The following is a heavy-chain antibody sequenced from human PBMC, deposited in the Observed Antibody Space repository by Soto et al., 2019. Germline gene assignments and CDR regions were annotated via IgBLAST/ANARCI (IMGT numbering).Heavy chain of an antibody. CDR3: ARAFAGFGAYWYFDL. Sequence: TLSLTCTVSGGSITDYYWSWIRQPPGKALEWIGYGYHSVSIHYNPSLKTRVTISVDTSENQFSLRLSSVTAADTAVYYCARAFAGFGAYWYFDLWGRGTLVTVSS. V-gene: IGHV4-59*01. CDR1: GGSITDYY. D-gene: IGHD3-16*01. CDR2: GYHSVSI. J-gene: IGHJ2*01.